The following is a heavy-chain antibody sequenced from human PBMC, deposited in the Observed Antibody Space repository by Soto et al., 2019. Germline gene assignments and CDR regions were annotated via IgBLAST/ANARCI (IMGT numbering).Heavy chain of an antibody. V-gene: IGHV4-30-4*01. CDR2: IYYSGST. CDR1: GGCISSGDYY. D-gene: IGHD4-17*01. J-gene: IGHJ4*02. Sequence: QVQLQESGPGLVKPSQTLSLTCTVTGGCISSGDYYWSWIRQPPGKGLEWIGYIYYSGSTYYNPSLKSRVTISVDTSKNQFSLKLSSVTAADTAVYYCARDGDYGGKGEYYFDSWGQGTLVTVSS. CDR3: ARDGDYGGKGEYYFDS.